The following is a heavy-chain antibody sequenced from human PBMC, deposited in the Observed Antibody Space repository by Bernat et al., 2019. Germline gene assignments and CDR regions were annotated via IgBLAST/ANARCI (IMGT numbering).Heavy chain of an antibody. Sequence: QVQLVESGGGVVQPGRSLRLSCVASGFTFSSYGMHWVRQAPGKGLEWVAVIWYGGSNKYYADSVKGRFTISRDNSKNTLYLQMNSLRAEDTAVYYWAGEFISALGYCSGGSCYRYFDLWGRGTLVTVSS. CDR2: IWYGGSNK. V-gene: IGHV3-33*01. CDR3: AGEFISALGYCSGGSCYRYFDL. J-gene: IGHJ2*01. CDR1: GFTFSSYG. D-gene: IGHD2-15*01.